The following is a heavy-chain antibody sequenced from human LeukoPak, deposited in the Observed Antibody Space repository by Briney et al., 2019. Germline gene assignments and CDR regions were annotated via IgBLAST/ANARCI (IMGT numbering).Heavy chain of an antibody. J-gene: IGHJ3*02. V-gene: IGHV3-30-3*01. D-gene: IGHD3-22*01. Sequence: GGSLRLSCAASGFTFSSYAMHWVRQAPGKGLEWVVVISYDGSNKYYADSVKGRFTISRDNSKNTLYLQMNSLRAEDTAVYYCARAIAYYYDSSGYHTDAFDIWGQGTMVTVSS. CDR1: GFTFSSYA. CDR2: ISYDGSNK. CDR3: ARAIAYYYDSSGYHTDAFDI.